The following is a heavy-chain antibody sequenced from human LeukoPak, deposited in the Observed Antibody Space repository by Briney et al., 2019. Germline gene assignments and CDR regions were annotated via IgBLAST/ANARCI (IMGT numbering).Heavy chain of an antibody. J-gene: IGHJ5*02. CDR2: INHSGST. CDR1: GGSISSYY. D-gene: IGHD3-10*01. Sequence: SETLSLTCTVSGGSISSYYWRWIRQPPGKGLEWIGEINHSGSTNYNPSLKSRVTISVDTSKNQFSLKLSSVTAADTAVYYCARGGGPPGNWFDPWGQGTLVTVSS. V-gene: IGHV4-34*01. CDR3: ARGGGPPGNWFDP.